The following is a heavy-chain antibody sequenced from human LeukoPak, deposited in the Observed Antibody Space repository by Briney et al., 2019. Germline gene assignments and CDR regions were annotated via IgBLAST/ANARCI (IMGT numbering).Heavy chain of an antibody. CDR1: GFTFTSNA. V-gene: IGHV3-23*01. CDR2: ISGSGGST. D-gene: IGHD3-16*01. J-gene: IGHJ4*02. Sequence: GGSLRLSCAAPGFTFTSNAMNWVRQAPGKGLEWVSGISGSGGSTYYADSVKGRFVISRDNDKNTLYLQMNSLRVEDTAVYYCARSKGWAAKYYFDYWGQGTLVPVSS. CDR3: ARSKGWAAKYYFDY.